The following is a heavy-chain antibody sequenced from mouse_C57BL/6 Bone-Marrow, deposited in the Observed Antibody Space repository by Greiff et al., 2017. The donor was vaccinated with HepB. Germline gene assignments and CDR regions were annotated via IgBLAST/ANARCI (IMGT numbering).Heavy chain of an antibody. Sequence: EVKLQESGPGLVKPSQTVFLTCTVTGISITTGNYRWSWIRQFPGNKLEWIGYIYYSGTITYNPSLTSRTTITRDTPKNQFFLEMNSLTAEDTATYYCARVYYGSSYVYYFDYWGQGTTLTVSS. CDR3: ARVYYGSSYVYYFDY. V-gene: IGHV3-5*01. J-gene: IGHJ2*01. D-gene: IGHD1-1*01. CDR2: IYYSGTI. CDR1: GISITTGNYR.